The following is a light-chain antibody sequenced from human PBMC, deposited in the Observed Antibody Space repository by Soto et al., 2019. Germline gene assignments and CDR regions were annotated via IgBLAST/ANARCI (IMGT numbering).Light chain of an antibody. CDR3: QSYDSSLSGVV. CDR1: SSNIGAGYD. CDR2: GNS. Sequence: QAVVTQPPSVSVAPGQRVTISCTGSSSNIGAGYDVHWYQQLPGTAPKLLIYGNSNRPSGVPDRFSGSKSGTSDALAITGLQAEDEADYYCQSYDSSLSGVVFGGGTKLTVL. J-gene: IGLJ2*01. V-gene: IGLV1-40*01.